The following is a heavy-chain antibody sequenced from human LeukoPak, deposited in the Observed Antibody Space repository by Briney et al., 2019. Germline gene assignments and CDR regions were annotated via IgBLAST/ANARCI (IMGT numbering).Heavy chain of an antibody. CDR3: ATGVYCATTTCPGYGNYYYFRDV. Sequence: VASVKVSCKVSVFTLRELSIHWVRQAPGKGLEWVGGFDPKDGETVYAERFRDRVILTDDRSANTAYMDLSSLGADDTAVYYCATGVYCATTTCPGYGNYYYFRDVWGEGTTVTV. V-gene: IGHV1-24*01. CDR2: FDPKDGET. J-gene: IGHJ6*03. D-gene: IGHD2-21*01. CDR1: VFTLRELS.